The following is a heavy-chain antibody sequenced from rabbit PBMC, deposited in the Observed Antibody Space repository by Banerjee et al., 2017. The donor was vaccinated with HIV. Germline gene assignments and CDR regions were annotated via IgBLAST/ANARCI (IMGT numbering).Heavy chain of an antibody. J-gene: IGHJ4*01. CDR2: IWTSSGST. CDR3: ARDGAGGSAIAFNL. CDR1: GFSFSSYYY. D-gene: IGHD8-1*01. V-gene: IGHV1S43*01. Sequence: QSLEESGGDLVKPGASLTLTCTASGFSFSSYYYMCWVRQAPGKGLELIACIWTSSGSTWYASWVNGRFTISRSTSLNTVTLQMTSLTAADTATYFCARDGAGGSAIAFNLWGQGTLVTVS.